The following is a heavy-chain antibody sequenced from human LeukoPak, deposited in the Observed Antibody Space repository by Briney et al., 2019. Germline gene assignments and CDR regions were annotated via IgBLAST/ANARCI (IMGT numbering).Heavy chain of an antibody. CDR1: GFTFSSYA. CDR2: ISGSGGST. V-gene: IGHV3-23*01. Sequence: GGSLRLSCAASGFTFSSYAMSWVRQAPGKGLEWVSAISGSGGSTYYADSVKGRFTISRDTSKNTLYLQMNSLRAEDTAVYYCAKWGDYDILTGYYDSDYWGQGTLVTVSS. D-gene: IGHD3-9*01. J-gene: IGHJ4*02. CDR3: AKWGDYDILTGYYDSDY.